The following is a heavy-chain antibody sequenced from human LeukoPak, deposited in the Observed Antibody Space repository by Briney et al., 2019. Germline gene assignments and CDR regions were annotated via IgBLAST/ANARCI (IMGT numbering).Heavy chain of an antibody. J-gene: IGHJ4*02. CDR1: GFTVSSNY. CDR2: IYSGGST. CDR3: AKRVGAAKVDY. Sequence: GGSLRLSCAASGFTVSSNYMSWVRQAPGKGLEWVSIIYSGGSTFYADSVKGRFTISRDNSKNTLYLRMNSLRAEDTAVYYCAKRVGAAKVDYWGQGTLVTVSS. D-gene: IGHD2-15*01. V-gene: IGHV3-53*01.